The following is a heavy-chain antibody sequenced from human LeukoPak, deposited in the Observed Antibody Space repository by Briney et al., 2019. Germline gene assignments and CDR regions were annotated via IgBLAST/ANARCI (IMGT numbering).Heavy chain of an antibody. D-gene: IGHD3-22*01. V-gene: IGHV1-18*01. CDR3: ARDYYDSSGCVPWWFDP. Sequence: PLASVKVSCKASGYTFTSYGISWVRQAPGQGLEWMGWISAYNGNTNYAQKLQGRVTMTTDTSTSTAYMELRSLRSDDTAVYYCARDYYDSSGCVPWWFDPWGQGTLVTVSS. J-gene: IGHJ5*02. CDR2: ISAYNGNT. CDR1: GYTFTSYG.